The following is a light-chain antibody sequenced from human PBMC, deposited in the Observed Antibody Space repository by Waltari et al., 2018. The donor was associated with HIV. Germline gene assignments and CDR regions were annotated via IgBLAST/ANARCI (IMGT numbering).Light chain of an antibody. J-gene: IGLJ2*01. Sequence: QSALTQPASVSGSPGQSITISCTGTSSDGGGYNLFSWYQQHPGKAPKLMIYEVSKRPSGVSNRFSGSKSGNTASLTISGLQAEDEADYYCCAYAGSTTYVIFGGGTKLTVL. V-gene: IGLV2-23*02. CDR1: SSDGGGYNL. CDR2: EVS. CDR3: CAYAGSTTYVI.